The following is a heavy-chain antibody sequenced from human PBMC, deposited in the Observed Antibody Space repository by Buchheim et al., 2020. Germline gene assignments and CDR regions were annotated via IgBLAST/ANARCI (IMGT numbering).Heavy chain of an antibody. Sequence: QVQLQQWGAGLLKPSETLSLTCAVYGGSFSGYYWSWIRQPPGKGLEWIGEINHSGSTNYNPSLKSRVTISVDTSKNQFSLQLSSVTAADTAVYYCARLSVREGAARQNYWGQGTL. CDR1: GGSFSGYY. D-gene: IGHD6-6*01. CDR2: INHSGST. J-gene: IGHJ4*02. V-gene: IGHV4-34*01. CDR3: ARLSVREGAARQNY.